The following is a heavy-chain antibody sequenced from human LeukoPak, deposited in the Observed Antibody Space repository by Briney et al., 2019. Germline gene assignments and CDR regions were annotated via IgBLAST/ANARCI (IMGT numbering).Heavy chain of an antibody. J-gene: IGHJ4*02. CDR1: GGTFSSYA. Sequence: ASVKVSCKASGGTFSSYAISWVRQAPGQGLEWMGRIIPILGIANYAQKFQGRVTITADKSTSTAYMELSSLRSEDTAVYYRARGRRSQGDYGYWGQGTLVTVSS. CDR2: IIPILGIA. D-gene: IGHD4-17*01. V-gene: IGHV1-69*04. CDR3: ARGRRSQGDYGY.